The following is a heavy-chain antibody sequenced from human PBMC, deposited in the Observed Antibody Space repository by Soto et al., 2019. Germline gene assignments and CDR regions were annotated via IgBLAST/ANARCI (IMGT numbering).Heavy chain of an antibody. CDR2: ISAYNGNT. Sequence: ASVKVSCKASGYTFTSYGISWVRQAPGQGLEWMGWISAYNGNTNYAQKLQGRVTMTTDTSTSTAYMELRSLRSDDTAVYYCARDVTTVTTSSDWGPDYWGQGTLVTVS. V-gene: IGHV1-18*01. CDR3: ARDVTTVTTSSDWGPDY. J-gene: IGHJ4*02. D-gene: IGHD4-17*01. CDR1: GYTFTSYG.